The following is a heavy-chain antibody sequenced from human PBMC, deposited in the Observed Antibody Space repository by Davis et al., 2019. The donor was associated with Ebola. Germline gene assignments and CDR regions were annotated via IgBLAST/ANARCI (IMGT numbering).Heavy chain of an antibody. CDR3: ARDPYSGSYLYYYYGMDV. D-gene: IGHD1-26*01. CDR2: ISAYNGNT. V-gene: IGHV1-18*01. J-gene: IGHJ6*04. Sequence: AASVKVSCKASGYTFTSYDINWVRQATGQGLEWMGWISAYNGNTNYAQKLQGRVTMTTDTSTSTAYMELRSLRSDDTAVYYCARDPYSGSYLYYYYGMDVWGKGTTVTVSS. CDR1: GYTFTSYD.